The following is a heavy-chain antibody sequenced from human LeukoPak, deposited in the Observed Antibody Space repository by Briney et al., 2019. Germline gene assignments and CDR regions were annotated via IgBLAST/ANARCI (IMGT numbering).Heavy chain of an antibody. Sequence: ASVKVSCKASGGTFSSYAISWVRQAPGQGLEWMGGIIPIFGTANYAQKFQGRVTITADESTSTAYMELSSLRSEDTAVYYCARVGITMVRGVKTFDYWGQGTLVTVSS. CDR2: IIPIFGTA. CDR3: ARVGITMVRGVKTFDY. CDR1: GGTFSSYA. J-gene: IGHJ4*02. D-gene: IGHD3-10*01. V-gene: IGHV1-69*13.